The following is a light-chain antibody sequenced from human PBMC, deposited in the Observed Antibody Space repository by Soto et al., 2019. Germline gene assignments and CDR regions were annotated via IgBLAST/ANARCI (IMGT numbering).Light chain of an antibody. CDR3: QQYGSSPRT. V-gene: IGKV3-20*01. Sequence: ENVLTQSPGTLSLSPGERATLSCRASQSVSTSYLAWYQQKPGQAPSLLIYGASNRATGIPDRFSGSGSGTDFTLTISRLEPEDFAVYYCQQYGSSPRTFGQGTKVEI. CDR1: QSVSTSY. CDR2: GAS. J-gene: IGKJ1*01.